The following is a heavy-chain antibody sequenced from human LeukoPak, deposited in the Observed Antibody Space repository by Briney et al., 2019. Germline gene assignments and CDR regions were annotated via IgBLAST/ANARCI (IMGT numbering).Heavy chain of an antibody. V-gene: IGHV4-34*01. D-gene: IGHD3-10*01. Sequence: SENLSLTCAVYGGSFSGFYWSWIRQSPGKGLEWIGEINHSGDTNYNPSLKSRLTISVDTPKNHVSLNLSSVTAADTAVYYCHLVRGGGYFDYWGQGILVTVSS. CDR1: GGSFSGFY. J-gene: IGHJ4*02. CDR3: HLVRGGGYFDY. CDR2: INHSGDT.